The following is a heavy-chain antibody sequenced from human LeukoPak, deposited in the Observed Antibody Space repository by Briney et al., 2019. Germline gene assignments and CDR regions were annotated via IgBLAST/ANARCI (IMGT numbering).Heavy chain of an antibody. D-gene: IGHD3-9*01. CDR3: ARNLKPYYDILTARRGPDYYYMDV. CDR2: ITGSGGST. J-gene: IGHJ6*03. V-gene: IGHV3-23*01. CDR1: GFTFSSYG. Sequence: PGGSLRLSCAASGFTFSSYGMSWVRQAPGKGLEWVSAITGSGGSTYYADSVKGRFTISRDNSKNTLYLQMNSLRAEDTAVYYCARNLKPYYDILTARRGPDYYYMDVWGKGTTVTISS.